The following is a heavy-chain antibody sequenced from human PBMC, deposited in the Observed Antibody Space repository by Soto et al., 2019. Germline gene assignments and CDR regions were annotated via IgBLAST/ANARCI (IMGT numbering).Heavy chain of an antibody. V-gene: IGHV3-30*18. Sequence: QVHLVESGGGVVQPGRSLRLSCVASGFIFGSYGMHWVRQAPGKGLEWVAVISYDGTNKYYTDSVKGRFTISRDNPKNTLFLQMNSLRAEDTAVYYCAQVPRHSVTLPDDYWGQGTLVTVSS. CDR1: GFIFGSYG. CDR3: AQVPRHSVTLPDDY. CDR2: ISYDGTNK. J-gene: IGHJ4*02. D-gene: IGHD2-21*02.